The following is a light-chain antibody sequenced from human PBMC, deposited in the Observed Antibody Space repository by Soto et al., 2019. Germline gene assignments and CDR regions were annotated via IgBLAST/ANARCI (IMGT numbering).Light chain of an antibody. CDR3: QQYSYFAT. J-gene: IGKJ1*01. CDR2: KAS. V-gene: IGKV1-5*03. CDR1: QSISSW. Sequence: DIQMTQSPSTLSASVGDRVTITCRASQSISSWLTWYQQKAGQAPKLLIYKASSVESGVPSRFSGSGSGTECTLTIGSLQPDDSATYYCQQYSYFATFGQGTRVEVK.